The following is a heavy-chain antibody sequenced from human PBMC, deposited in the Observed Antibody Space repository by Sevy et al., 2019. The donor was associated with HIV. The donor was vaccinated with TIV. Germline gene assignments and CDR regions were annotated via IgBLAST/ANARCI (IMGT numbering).Heavy chain of an antibody. Sequence: GGSLRLSCAASGFTFSSYSMNWVRQAPGKGLELVSAISGSSNYIYYAESVKGRFIISRDNVKNTLYLQMNSLRADDTAVYYCARGPPDGSYDYFDYWGQGTLVTVSS. D-gene: IGHD1-26*01. CDR1: GFTFSSYS. CDR2: ISGSSNYI. J-gene: IGHJ4*02. V-gene: IGHV3-21*06. CDR3: ARGPPDGSYDYFDY.